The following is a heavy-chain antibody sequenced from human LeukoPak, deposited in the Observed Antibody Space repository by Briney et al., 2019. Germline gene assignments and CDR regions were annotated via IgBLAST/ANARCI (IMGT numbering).Heavy chain of an antibody. V-gene: IGHV3-23*01. CDR1: GFTFSNYG. J-gene: IGHJ5*02. Sequence: PGGSLRLSCAASGFTFSNYGMSWVRQAPGKGLEWVSAISGNGGNTYYADSVKGRFTISRDNSKNTLSLQMNSLRADDTAVYYCAKAYPHDLWGQGTQVTVSS. CDR2: ISGNGGNT. CDR3: AKAYPHDL.